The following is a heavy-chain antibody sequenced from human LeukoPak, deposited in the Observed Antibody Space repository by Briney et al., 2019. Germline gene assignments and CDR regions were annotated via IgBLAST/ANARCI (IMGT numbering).Heavy chain of an antibody. CDR3: ASGKRRRSDY. CDR2: IYHSGST. Sequence: SETLSLTCTVSGYSISSGYYWGWIRQPPGKGLEWIGSIYHSGSTYYNPSLKSRVTISVDTSKNQFSLKLSSVTAADTAVYYCASGKRRRSDYWGQGTLVTVSS. CDR1: GYSISSGYY. V-gene: IGHV4-38-2*02. D-gene: IGHD1-14*01. J-gene: IGHJ4*02.